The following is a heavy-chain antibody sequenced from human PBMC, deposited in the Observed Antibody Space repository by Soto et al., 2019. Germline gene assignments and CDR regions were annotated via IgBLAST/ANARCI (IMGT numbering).Heavy chain of an antibody. CDR3: AKKGLVFMTTSCSGGDCHYAFDI. J-gene: IGHJ3*02. CDR1: GFTFSSYA. V-gene: IGHV3-23*01. CDR2: VSGGGDGT. Sequence: EVQLLESGGGLVQPGGSLRLSCAASGFTFSSYAMSWVRQAPGKGLEWVSTVSGGGDGTYDADSVKGRFTIARADSRNTVYLQINRLRNEETVVYYCAKKGLVFMTTSCSGGDCHYAFDIWGQGTMVTVSS. D-gene: IGHD2-15*01.